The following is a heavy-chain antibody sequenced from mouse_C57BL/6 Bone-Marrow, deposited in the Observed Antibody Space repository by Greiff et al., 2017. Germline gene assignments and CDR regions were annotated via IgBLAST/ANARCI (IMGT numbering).Heavy chain of an antibody. CDR2: IDPSDSYT. Sequence: QVQLQQPGAELVMPGASVKLSCKASGYTFTSYWMHWVKQRPGQGLEWIGEIDPSDSYTNYNQKFKGKSTLTVDKSSSTAYMQLSSLTSEDSAVYYSARFHYDYDGYYAMDYGGQGTSVTVSS. J-gene: IGHJ4*01. CDR1: GYTFTSYW. V-gene: IGHV1-69*01. CDR3: ARFHYDYDGYYAMDY. D-gene: IGHD2-4*01.